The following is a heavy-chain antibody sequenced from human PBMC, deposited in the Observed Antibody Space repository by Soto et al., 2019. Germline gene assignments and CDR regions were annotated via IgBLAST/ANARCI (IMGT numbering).Heavy chain of an antibody. D-gene: IGHD6-19*01. CDR1: GFTFYSYG. Sequence: QVHLVESGGGVVQPGRSLRLSCAASGFTFYSYGMHWVRQAPGKGLEWLALISYDGDNIYAADSVKGRFTISRENSKNTLYLDMNSLRPEDTAIYYWARVARPGYNIGWETADSWGQGTLVTVSS. J-gene: IGHJ4*02. V-gene: IGHV3-30-3*01. CDR3: ARVARPGYNIGWETADS. CDR2: ISYDGDNI.